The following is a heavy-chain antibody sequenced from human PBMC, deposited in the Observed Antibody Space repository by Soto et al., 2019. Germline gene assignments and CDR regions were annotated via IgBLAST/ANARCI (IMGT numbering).Heavy chain of an antibody. Sequence: QVQLVESGGGVVQPGRSLRLSCAASGFTFSSYGMHWVRQAPGKGLEWVAVIWYDGSNKYYADSVKGRFTISRDNSKNTLYLQMNSLRAEDTAVYYCARDRILTVAGTDYYFDYWGQGTLVTVSS. CDR3: ARDRILTVAGTDYYFDY. V-gene: IGHV3-33*01. CDR2: IWYDGSNK. CDR1: GFTFSSYG. J-gene: IGHJ4*02. D-gene: IGHD6-19*01.